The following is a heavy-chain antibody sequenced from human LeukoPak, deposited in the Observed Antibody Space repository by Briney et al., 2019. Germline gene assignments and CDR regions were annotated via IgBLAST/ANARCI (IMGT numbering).Heavy chain of an antibody. CDR2: IIPLTGRG. V-gene: IGHV1-69*05. Sequence: SVKVSCKSSGDTLNIFDINWVRQAPGQGLEWMGEIIPLTGRGNYAQKFQGRVTMTTDESTSTVFMEMSNLGSEDTAVYYCARDPSNTSGRYQYFNLWGRGTLVTVSS. CDR3: ARDPSNTSGRYQYFNL. CDR1: GDTLNIFD. D-gene: IGHD6-19*01. J-gene: IGHJ2*01.